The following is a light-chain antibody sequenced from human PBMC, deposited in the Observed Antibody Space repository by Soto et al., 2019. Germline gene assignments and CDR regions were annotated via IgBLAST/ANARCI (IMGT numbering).Light chain of an antibody. J-gene: IGLJ2*01. Sequence: NFMLTQPHSVSESPGKTVTISCTRSSGSIASNYVQWYQQRPGSAPTTVIYEDNQRPSGVPDRFSGSIDSSSNSASLTISGLKTEDEADYSCQSDDSSNPNWIFGGGTKVTVL. CDR2: EDN. V-gene: IGLV6-57*04. CDR3: QSDDSSNPNWI. CDR1: SGSIASNY.